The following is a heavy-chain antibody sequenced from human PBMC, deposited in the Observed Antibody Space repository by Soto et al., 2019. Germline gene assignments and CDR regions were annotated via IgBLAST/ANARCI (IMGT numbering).Heavy chain of an antibody. V-gene: IGHV3-21*01. CDR1: GFTFSDYA. CDR3: ARDRTYDYEFDY. D-gene: IGHD5-12*01. Sequence: GGSLRLSCAASGFTFSDYAMNWVRQAPGKGLEWVSSISSSSRYINSADSLKGRFTISRDNAKNSLYLQMNSLRAEDTAVYYCARDRTYDYEFDYWGQGALVTVSS. J-gene: IGHJ4*02. CDR2: ISSSSRYI.